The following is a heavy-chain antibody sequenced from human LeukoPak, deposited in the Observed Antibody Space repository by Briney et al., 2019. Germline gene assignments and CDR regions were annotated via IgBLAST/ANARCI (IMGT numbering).Heavy chain of an antibody. CDR3: ARMAYWYFDL. CDR2: IYTSGST. J-gene: IGHJ2*01. V-gene: IGHV4-4*07. D-gene: IGHD5-24*01. CDR1: GGSINSYY. Sequence: SETLSLTCTVSGGSINSYYWSWIRQPAGKGLEWIGRIYTSGSTNYNPSLKGRVTISVDTSKNQFSLKLSSVTAADTAVYYCARMAYWYFDLWGRGTLVTVSS.